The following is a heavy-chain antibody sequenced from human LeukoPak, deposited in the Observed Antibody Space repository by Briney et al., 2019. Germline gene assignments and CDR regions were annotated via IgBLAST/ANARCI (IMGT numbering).Heavy chain of an antibody. J-gene: IGHJ6*02. CDR2: TWYDGSNK. CDR1: GFTFSNYG. D-gene: IGHD2-2*01. V-gene: IGHV3-33*01. CDR3: ARGGHCTTTSCSNYDGMDV. Sequence: PGGSLRLSCAASGFTFSNYGMHWVRQAPGKGLEWVAATWYDGSNKHYADSVKGRFTISRDNSKNTLYLQMNSLRAEDTAVYFCARGGHCTTTSCSNYDGMDVWGQGTTLTVSS.